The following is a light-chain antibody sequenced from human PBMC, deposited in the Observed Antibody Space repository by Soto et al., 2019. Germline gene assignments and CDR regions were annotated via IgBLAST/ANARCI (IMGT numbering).Light chain of an antibody. CDR1: QSVLYSSNNKNY. CDR3: QQYYTSWWT. V-gene: IGKV4-1*01. CDR2: WAS. Sequence: DIVMTQSPDSLAVSLGERATINCKASQSVLYSSNNKNYLAWYQQKPGQPPKMLIYWASTRESGVPDRFSGGGSGTDFTRTINSLQAEDVAVYYCQQYYTSWWTFGQGTKVEIK. J-gene: IGKJ1*01.